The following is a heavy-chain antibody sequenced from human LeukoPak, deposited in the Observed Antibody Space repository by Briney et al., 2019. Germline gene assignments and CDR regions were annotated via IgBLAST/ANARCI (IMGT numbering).Heavy chain of an antibody. D-gene: IGHD1-26*01. CDR2: INAGNGNT. Sequence: ASVKVSCKASGGTFSSYAISWVRQAPGQRLEWMGWINAGNGNTKYSQKFQGRVTITRDTSASTAYMELSSLRSGDTAVYYCARVNSGSYLFDYWGQGTLVTVSS. CDR3: ARVNSGSYLFDY. V-gene: IGHV1-3*01. J-gene: IGHJ4*02. CDR1: GGTFSSYA.